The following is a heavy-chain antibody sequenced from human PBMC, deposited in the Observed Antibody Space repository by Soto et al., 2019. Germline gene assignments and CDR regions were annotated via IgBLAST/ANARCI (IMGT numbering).Heavy chain of an antibody. J-gene: IGHJ6*02. D-gene: IGHD3-3*01. CDR2: ISGSGGST. V-gene: IGHV3-23*01. CDR3: AKDLEKDFWSGYYYYYYGMDV. Sequence: GGSLRLSCAASGFTFSSYAMSWVRQAPGKGLEWVSAISGSGGSTYYADSVKGRFTISRDNSKNTLYLQMNSLRAEDTAVYYCAKDLEKDFWSGYYYYYYGMDVWGQGTTVTVSS. CDR1: GFTFSSYA.